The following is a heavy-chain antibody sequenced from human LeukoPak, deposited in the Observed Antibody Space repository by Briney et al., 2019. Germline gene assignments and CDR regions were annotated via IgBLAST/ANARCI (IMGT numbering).Heavy chain of an antibody. CDR1: GFTFSSYS. CDR3: TTRRYGDYPYYFDY. D-gene: IGHD4-17*01. J-gene: IGHJ4*02. Sequence: GGSLRLSCAASGFTFSSYSMNWVRQAPGKGLEWVGRIKSKTDGGTTDYAAPVKGRFTISRDDSKNTLYLQMNSLKTEDTAVYYCTTRRYGDYPYYFDYWGQGTLVTVSS. CDR2: IKSKTDGGTT. V-gene: IGHV3-15*01.